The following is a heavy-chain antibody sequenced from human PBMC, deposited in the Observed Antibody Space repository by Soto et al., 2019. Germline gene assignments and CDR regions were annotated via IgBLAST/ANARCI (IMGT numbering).Heavy chain of an antibody. CDR1: GCTISDVYG. Sequence: PSQTMAHPRTVFGCTISDVYGRGWVKKTQGKGLAWMGSVYRSGAAYYSPSLKSRVTISVDTSKNQFSLHLRSVTATDAAVYYCARDCPYHLGVAGDFDVWGQG. CDR3: ARDCPYHLGVAGDFDV. V-gene: IGHV4-38-2*02. CDR2: VYRSGAA. D-gene: IGHD2-2*01. J-gene: IGHJ4*02.